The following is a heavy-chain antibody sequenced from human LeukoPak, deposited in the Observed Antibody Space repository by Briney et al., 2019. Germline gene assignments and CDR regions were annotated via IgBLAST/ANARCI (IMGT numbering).Heavy chain of an antibody. J-gene: IGHJ3*02. V-gene: IGHV4-59*01. CDR1: DGSISNYY. Sequence: ETLSLTCTVSDGSISNYYWSWIRQPPGKGLEWIGYIYYTGSTKYNPSLKSRVTLSVDSSKTQFSLKLNSVTAADTAVYYCAKSPSRGSGLDAFDIWGQGTMVTVSS. D-gene: IGHD3-10*01. CDR2: IYYTGST. CDR3: AKSPSRGSGLDAFDI.